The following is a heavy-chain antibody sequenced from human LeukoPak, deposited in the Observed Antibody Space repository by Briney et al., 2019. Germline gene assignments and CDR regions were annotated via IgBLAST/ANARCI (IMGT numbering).Heavy chain of an antibody. CDR3: ARDLYYDSSGYYSPHY. Sequence: GGSLRLSCAASGFTFSSFAMTWVRQAPGKGLEWVSGFDGNGPNTYYADSVKGRWTISRDNSKNTLYLQMNSLRAEDTAVYYCARDLYYDSSGYYSPHYWGQGTLVTVSS. CDR2: FDGNGPNT. D-gene: IGHD3-22*01. CDR1: GFTFSSFA. J-gene: IGHJ4*02. V-gene: IGHV3-23*01.